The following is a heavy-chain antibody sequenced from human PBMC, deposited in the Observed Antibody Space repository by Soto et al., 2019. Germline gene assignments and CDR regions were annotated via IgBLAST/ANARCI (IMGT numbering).Heavy chain of an antibody. CDR1: GDSVSSNSAA. J-gene: IGHJ2*01. Sequence: QVQLQQSGPGLVKPSQTLSLTCAISGDSVSSNSAAWNWIRQSPSRGLEWLGRTYYMYKWYNDYEVSVKSLISIHPDTYKDPLSLELNSGNPEDTAVYYFARGYWDFDLWGRGTMVTGSS. V-gene: IGHV6-1*01. CDR3: ARGYWDFDL. CDR2: TYYMYKWYN.